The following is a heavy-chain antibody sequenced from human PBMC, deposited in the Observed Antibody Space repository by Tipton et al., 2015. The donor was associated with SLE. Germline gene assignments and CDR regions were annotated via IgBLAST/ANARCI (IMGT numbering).Heavy chain of an antibody. Sequence: SLRLSCAASGFTFSSYAMSWVRQAPGKGLEWVSVIYSGGSTYYADSVKGRFTISRDNAKTTLYRQMNSQRAEDTAVYYCAREGTYYYDSSGYGDAFDIWGQGTMVTVSS. D-gene: IGHD3-22*01. CDR3: AREGTYYYDSSGYGDAFDI. CDR2: IYSGGST. J-gene: IGHJ3*02. V-gene: IGHV3-23*03. CDR1: GFTFSSYA.